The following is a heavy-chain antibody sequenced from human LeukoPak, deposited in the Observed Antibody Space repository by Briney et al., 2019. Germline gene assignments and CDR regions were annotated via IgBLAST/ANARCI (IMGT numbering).Heavy chain of an antibody. CDR2: MNPNRGDT. CDR3: ARERKNTAMILRGLHYYMDV. J-gene: IGHJ6*02. Sequence: ASVKVSCKASGYTFTSYDIHWVRQATGQGLEWMGRMNPNRGDTDYAQKFQGRVAMTADESTSTVYMELSSLNSEDTAVYYCARERKNTAMILRGLHYYMDVWGQGTTVTVSS. CDR1: GYTFTSYD. D-gene: IGHD5-18*01. V-gene: IGHV1-8*01.